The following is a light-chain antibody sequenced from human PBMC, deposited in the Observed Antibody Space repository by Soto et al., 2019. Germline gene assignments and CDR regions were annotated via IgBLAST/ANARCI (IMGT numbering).Light chain of an antibody. Sequence: DIVMTQSPDSLAVSLGERATINCKSSQSVLYSSNNKNYLAWYQQKPGQPPKLLIYWASTRESGVPDRFSGSGSGTDFALTISSQQAEDVAVYYCQQYYSTPHTFCQGTKLEIK. CDR1: QSVLYSSNNKNY. CDR3: QQYYSTPHT. J-gene: IGKJ2*01. V-gene: IGKV4-1*01. CDR2: WAS.